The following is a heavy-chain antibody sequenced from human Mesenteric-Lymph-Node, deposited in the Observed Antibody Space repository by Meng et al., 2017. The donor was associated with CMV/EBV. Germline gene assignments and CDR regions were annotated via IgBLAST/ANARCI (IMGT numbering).Heavy chain of an antibody. V-gene: IGHV3-49*04. CDR2: IRTKAYDGTT. D-gene: IGHD2-2*01. CDR1: GFTFGDYT. Sequence: GESLKISCTASGFTFGDYTMTWVRRAPGRSLEWVGFIRTKAYDGTTEYAASVKGRFIISRDDSKSIAYLQMNSLKTDDSAVYYCARDLEYCIYASCYGLGYWGQGTLVTVSS. J-gene: IGHJ4*02. CDR3: ARDLEYCIYASCYGLGY.